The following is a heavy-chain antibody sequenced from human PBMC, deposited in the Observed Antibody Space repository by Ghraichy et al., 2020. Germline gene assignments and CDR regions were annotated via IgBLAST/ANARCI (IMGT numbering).Heavy chain of an antibody. CDR1: GFTVSSHH. CDR2: IYSSGST. J-gene: IGHJ4*02. Sequence: LSLTCAASGFTVSSHHMSWVRQAPGKGLEWVSVIYSSGSTYYADSVKGRFTISRDSSKSTLYLQMNSLRAEDTAVYYCARVGPGGSSSPVWGQGTLVTVSS. CDR3: ARVGPGGSSSPV. V-gene: IGHV3-53*01. D-gene: IGHD6-13*01.